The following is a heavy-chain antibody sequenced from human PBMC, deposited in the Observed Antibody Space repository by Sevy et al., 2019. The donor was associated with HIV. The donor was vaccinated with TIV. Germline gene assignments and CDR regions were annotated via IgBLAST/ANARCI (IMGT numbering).Heavy chain of an antibody. J-gene: IGHJ4*02. Sequence: GGSLRLSCAASGFTFSSYAMHWVHQAPGKGLEWVAVISYDGSNKYYADSVKGRFTISRDNSKNTLYLQMNSLRAEDTAVYYCAREYDSSGYYQDWGQGTLVTVSS. V-gene: IGHV3-30-3*01. D-gene: IGHD3-22*01. CDR2: ISYDGSNK. CDR1: GFTFSSYA. CDR3: AREYDSSGYYQD.